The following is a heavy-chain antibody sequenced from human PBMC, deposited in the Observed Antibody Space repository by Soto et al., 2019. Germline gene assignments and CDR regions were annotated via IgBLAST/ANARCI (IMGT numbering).Heavy chain of an antibody. CDR1: GFTFSSYA. V-gene: IGHV3-30-3*01. Sequence: PGGSLRLSCAASGFTFSSYAMHWVRQAPGKGLEWVAVISYDGSNKYYADSVKGRFTISRDNSKNTLYLQMNSLRAEDTAVYYCAGDIGVLRYFDWLPAPDDWGQGTLVTVSS. J-gene: IGHJ4*02. CDR3: AGDIGVLRYFDWLPAPDD. CDR2: ISYDGSNK. D-gene: IGHD3-9*01.